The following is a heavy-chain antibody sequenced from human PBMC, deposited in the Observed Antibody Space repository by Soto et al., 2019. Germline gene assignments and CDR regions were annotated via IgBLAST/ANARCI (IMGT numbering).Heavy chain of an antibody. V-gene: IGHV3-21*01. Sequence: GGSLRLSCAASGFTFSSYSMNWVRQAPGKGLEWVSSISSSSSYIYYADSVKGRFTISRDNAKNSLYLQMNSLRAEDTAVYYCARDLNGDYAGFWFHAFDIWGQGTMVTVSS. CDR2: ISSSSSYI. J-gene: IGHJ3*02. CDR1: GFTFSSYS. D-gene: IGHD4-17*01. CDR3: ARDLNGDYAGFWFHAFDI.